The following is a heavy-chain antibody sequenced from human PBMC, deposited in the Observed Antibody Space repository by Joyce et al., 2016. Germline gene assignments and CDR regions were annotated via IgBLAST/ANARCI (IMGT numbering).Heavy chain of an antibody. CDR1: GFTFSNAW. CDR3: TTGDY. V-gene: IGHV3-15*01. CDR2: VKSKTDGGTT. J-gene: IGHJ4*02. Sequence: EVQLVESGGGLINPGESLRLSCAASGFTFSNAWMSWVRQGPGKGLEWVGRVKSKTDGGTTDYITPVKGRFTIARDDSKNTLFLQMNSLKTEDTAVYYCTTGDYWGQGTLVTVSS.